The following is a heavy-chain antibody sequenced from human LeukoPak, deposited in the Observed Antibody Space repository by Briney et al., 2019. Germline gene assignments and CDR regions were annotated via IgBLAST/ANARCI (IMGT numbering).Heavy chain of an antibody. J-gene: IGHJ6*03. V-gene: IGHV1-18*01. Sequence: VASVKVSCKASGYTFTSYGISWVRQAPGQGLEWMGWISAYNGNTNYAQKLQGRVTMTTDTSTSTAYMELRSLRSDDTAVYYCARAPNEEYDFWSGYPLMDVWGKGTTVTVSS. CDR3: ARAPNEEYDFWSGYPLMDV. D-gene: IGHD3-3*01. CDR1: GYTFTSYG. CDR2: ISAYNGNT.